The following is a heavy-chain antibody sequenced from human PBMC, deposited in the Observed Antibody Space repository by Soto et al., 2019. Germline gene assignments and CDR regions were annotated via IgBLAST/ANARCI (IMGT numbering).Heavy chain of an antibody. CDR1: GFTFSSYA. V-gene: IGHV3-30-3*01. D-gene: IGHD3-3*01. Sequence: QVQLVESGGGVVQPGRSLRLSCAASGFTFSSYAMHWVRQAPGKGLEWVAVISYDASNKYYADSVKGRFTISRDNSKNPLYLQMNSLRDADTAVYYCARDPGGTDFAGWTYYFDYWGQGTLVTVSS. CDR3: ARDPGGTDFAGWTYYFDY. CDR2: ISYDASNK. J-gene: IGHJ4*02.